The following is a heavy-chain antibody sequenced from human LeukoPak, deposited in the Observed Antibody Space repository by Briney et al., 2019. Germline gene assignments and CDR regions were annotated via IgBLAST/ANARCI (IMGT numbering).Heavy chain of an antibody. D-gene: IGHD2-2*01. CDR1: GFTFRSYW. Sequence: GGSLTLSCAASGFTFRSYWMSWVRQAPGKGREGVGNIKQDGSEKSYVDSVTGRFTISRDNAKNSLYLQMNSLRAEDTAVYCCARVSAYFDYWGQGTLVTVSS. V-gene: IGHV3-7*04. CDR3: ARVSAYFDY. J-gene: IGHJ4*02. CDR2: IKQDGSEK.